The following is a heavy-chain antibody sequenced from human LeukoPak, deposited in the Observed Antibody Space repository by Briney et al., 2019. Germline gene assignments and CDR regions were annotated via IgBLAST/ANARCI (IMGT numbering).Heavy chain of an antibody. CDR2: IRYDGSNK. Sequence: GGSLRLSCAASGFTFSSYGMHWVRQAPGKGLEWVAFIRYDGSNKYYADSVKGRFTISRDNSKNTLYLQMNSLRAEDTAVYYCAKDLERSTYYYYYYMDVWGKGTTVTISS. V-gene: IGHV3-30*02. D-gene: IGHD1-1*01. CDR1: GFTFSSYG. J-gene: IGHJ6*03. CDR3: AKDLERSTYYYYYYMDV.